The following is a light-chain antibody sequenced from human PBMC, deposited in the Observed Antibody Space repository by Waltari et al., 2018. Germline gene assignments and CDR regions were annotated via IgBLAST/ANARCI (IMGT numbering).Light chain of an antibody. Sequence: SYELTQPNSVSVAPGQTASISCSGDKLGDKYACWYQQKPGQSPVLVIPERFSGSNSGNTTTLTISGTQAIDEADYYCQAWDRGYARVFGGGTKLTVL. CDR3: QAWDRGYARV. J-gene: IGLJ2*01. CDR1: KLGDKY. V-gene: IGLV3-1*01.